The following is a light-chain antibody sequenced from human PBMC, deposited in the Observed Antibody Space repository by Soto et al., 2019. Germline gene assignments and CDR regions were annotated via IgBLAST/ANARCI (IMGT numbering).Light chain of an antibody. CDR1: SSDVGGYHY. Sequence: QSVLTQPPSASGSLGQSVTISCTGTSSDVGGYHYVSWHQQHPGKAPKVMLYEVTKRPPGVPDRFSGSKSGNTASLTVSGLQAEDEADYYCSSFAGGGNPVLLGGGTKVTVL. J-gene: IGLJ2*01. CDR3: SSFAGGGNPVL. CDR2: EVT. V-gene: IGLV2-8*01.